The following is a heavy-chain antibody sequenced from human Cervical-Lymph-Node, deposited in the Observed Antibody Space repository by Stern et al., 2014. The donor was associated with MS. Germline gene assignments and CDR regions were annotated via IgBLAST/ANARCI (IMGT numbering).Heavy chain of an antibody. J-gene: IGHJ4*02. Sequence: VQLVESGGNVVQPGRSLRLSCAASGFSFSDYGIHWVRQAPGKALEWVAVISYDGTHKYYTDSVKGRGTISRDNSKNTVYFEMNSLRSDDTAVYYCAKDLGGNAFDYWGQGTLVIVSS. CDR1: GFSFSDYG. CDR2: ISYDGTHK. D-gene: IGHD4-23*01. V-gene: IGHV3-30*18. CDR3: AKDLGGNAFDY.